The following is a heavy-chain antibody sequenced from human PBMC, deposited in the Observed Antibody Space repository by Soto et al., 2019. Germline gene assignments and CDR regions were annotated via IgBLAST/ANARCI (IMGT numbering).Heavy chain of an antibody. Sequence: PSETLSLTCTVSGGSISSSSYYWGWIRQPPGKGLEWIGSIYYSGSTYYNPSLKSRVTISVDTSKNQFSLKLSSATAADTAVYYCASIFPGYCSGGSCYPNWFDPWGQGTLVTVSS. CDR3: ASIFPGYCSGGSCYPNWFDP. CDR2: IYYSGST. D-gene: IGHD2-15*01. J-gene: IGHJ5*02. CDR1: GGSISSSSYY. V-gene: IGHV4-39*01.